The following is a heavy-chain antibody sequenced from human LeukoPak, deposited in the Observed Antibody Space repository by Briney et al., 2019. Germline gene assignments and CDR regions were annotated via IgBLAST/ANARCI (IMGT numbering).Heavy chain of an antibody. CDR2: IKQDGSEK. CDR3: ARKMAYCSSWYVGGIYYFDY. CDR1: GFTFSSYW. Sequence: GGSLRLSCAASGFTFSSYWMSWVGQAPGKGLEWVANIKQDGSEKYYVDSVKGRFTISRDNAKNSLYLQMNSLRAEDTAVYYCARKMAYCSSWYVGGIYYFDYWGQGTLVTVSS. V-gene: IGHV3-7*01. D-gene: IGHD6-13*01. J-gene: IGHJ4*02.